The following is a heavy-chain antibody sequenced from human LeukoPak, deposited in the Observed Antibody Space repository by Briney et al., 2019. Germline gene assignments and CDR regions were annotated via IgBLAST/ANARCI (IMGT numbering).Heavy chain of an antibody. J-gene: IGHJ3*02. CDR1: GFTFRDYA. Sequence: GSLRLSCAASGFTFRDYAVNWVRQAPGKGLEWLSSITSSSHSIFYADSVRGRFTISRDNAKNSLFLQMDSLSADDTAMYYCAKFLSGSYPDAFDIWGQGTMVTVSS. CDR3: AKFLSGSYPDAFDI. CDR2: ITSSSHSI. V-gene: IGHV3-21*01. D-gene: IGHD1-26*01.